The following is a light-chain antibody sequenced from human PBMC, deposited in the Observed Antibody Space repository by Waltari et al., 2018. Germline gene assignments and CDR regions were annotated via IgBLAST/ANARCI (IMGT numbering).Light chain of an antibody. CDR3: QQYYSTPLT. J-gene: IGKJ4*01. CDR2: WAS. Sequence: DIVMTQSPDSLAVSLGERATINCKSSQSVLYSSNNKNYLAWYQQKPGQPPKLLIYWASNRESGVRDRFSGSGCGTDFTLTISSLQAEDVAVYYCQQYYSTPLTFGGGTKVESK. V-gene: IGKV4-1*01. CDR1: QSVLYSSNNKNY.